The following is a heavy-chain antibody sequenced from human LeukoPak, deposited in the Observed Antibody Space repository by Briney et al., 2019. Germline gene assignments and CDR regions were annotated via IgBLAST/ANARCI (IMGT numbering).Heavy chain of an antibody. D-gene: IGHD3-22*01. CDR2: IYTSGST. CDR3: ACLTTADAFDI. J-gene: IGHJ3*02. V-gene: IGHV4-61*02. CDR1: SGSISSGSYY. Sequence: SETLSLTCTVSSGSISSGSYYWRWIRQPAGKGLEWIGRIYTSGSTNYNPSLKSRVTISVDTSKNQFSLKLSSVTAADTAVYYCACLTTADAFDIWGQGTMVTVSS.